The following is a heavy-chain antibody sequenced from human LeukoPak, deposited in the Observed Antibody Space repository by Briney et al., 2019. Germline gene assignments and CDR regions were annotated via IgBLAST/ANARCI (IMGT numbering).Heavy chain of an antibody. D-gene: IGHD6-19*01. CDR1: GGSISSSSYY. V-gene: IGHV4-39*01. CDR3: ARHVVSGSFRFDY. Sequence: SETLSLTCTVAGGSISSSSYYWGWLRQPPGKGLEGIVSIYDSGSTYYNPSLMSRVTIAVDTSKNPFSLKLSSVTAADTAVYYCARHVVSGSFRFDYWGQGTLVTVSS. J-gene: IGHJ4*02. CDR2: IYDSGST.